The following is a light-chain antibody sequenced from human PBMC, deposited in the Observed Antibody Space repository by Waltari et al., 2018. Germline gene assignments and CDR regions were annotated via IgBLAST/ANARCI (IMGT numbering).Light chain of an antibody. CDR1: QSISIS. J-gene: IGKJ1*01. Sequence: DIQLTQSPSALSASVGDRVTITCRASQSISISLNWYQQTPGKAPNFFIYGGSSWQRGVPSRFSGRGSGTDFSLTINSLQAEEGASYYWQQSYSLPVTLGQGTKVEI. CDR2: GGS. V-gene: IGKV1-39*01. CDR3: QQSYSLPVT.